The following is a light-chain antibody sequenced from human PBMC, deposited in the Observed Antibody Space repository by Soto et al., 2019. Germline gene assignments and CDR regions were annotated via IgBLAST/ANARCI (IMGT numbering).Light chain of an antibody. Sequence: QSALTQPPSVSGSPGQSVAISCTGTSSDVGSYSRVSWYQQPPGTAPKLMIYDVSNRPSGVPDRFSGSKSGNTASLTISGLQAEDEADYYCGSYTSSSTYVFGTGTKVTV. V-gene: IGLV2-18*02. CDR3: GSYTSSSTYV. CDR2: DVS. J-gene: IGLJ1*01. CDR1: SSDVGSYSR.